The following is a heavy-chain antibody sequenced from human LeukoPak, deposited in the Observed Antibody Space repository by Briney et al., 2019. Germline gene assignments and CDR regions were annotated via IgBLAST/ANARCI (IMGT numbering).Heavy chain of an antibody. CDR3: ARWTREYYDSSGYNY. D-gene: IGHD3-22*01. CDR1: GFSFSDAW. Sequence: GGSLRLSCAASGFSFSDAWMSWVRQAPGKGLEWVANIKQDGSEKYYVDSVKGRFTISRDNAKNSLYLQMNSLRAEDTAVYYCARWTREYYDSSGYNYWGQGTLVTVSS. J-gene: IGHJ4*02. CDR2: IKQDGSEK. V-gene: IGHV3-7*01.